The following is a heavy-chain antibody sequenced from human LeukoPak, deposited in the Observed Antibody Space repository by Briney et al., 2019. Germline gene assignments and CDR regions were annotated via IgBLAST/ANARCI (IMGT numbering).Heavy chain of an antibody. J-gene: IGHJ4*02. V-gene: IGHV3-7*01. CDR1: GFTFSSSW. CDR3: AKGFFGITMVRGVTFDY. CDR2: IKEDGREK. D-gene: IGHD3-10*01. Sequence: PGGSLRLSCATSGFTFSSSWMSWVRQAPGKGLECVANIKEDGREKYYVDSVKGRFTISRDNAKNSLYLQMSSLRAEDTAVYYCAKGFFGITMVRGVTFDYWGQGTLVTVSS.